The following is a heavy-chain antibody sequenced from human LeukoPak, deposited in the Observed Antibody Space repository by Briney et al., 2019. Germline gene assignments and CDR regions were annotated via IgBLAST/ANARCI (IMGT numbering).Heavy chain of an antibody. Sequence: PGGSLRLSCAASGFTFSSYGMHWVRQAPGKGLEWVAVISYDGSNKYYADSVKGRFTISRDNSMNTLYLQMNSLRAEDTAVYYCAKEKYYYGSGSYYLTDYWGQGTLVTVSS. CDR1: GFTFSSYG. CDR2: ISYDGSNK. CDR3: AKEKYYYGSGSYYLTDY. V-gene: IGHV3-30*18. J-gene: IGHJ4*02. D-gene: IGHD3-10*01.